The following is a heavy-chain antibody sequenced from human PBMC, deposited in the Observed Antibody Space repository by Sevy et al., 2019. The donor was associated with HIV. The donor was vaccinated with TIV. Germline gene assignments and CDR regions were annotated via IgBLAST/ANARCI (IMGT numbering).Heavy chain of an antibody. D-gene: IGHD3-10*01. CDR2: INGNSGTT. J-gene: IGHJ3*01. Sequence: ASVKVSCKASGYTFTDHYIHWVRQAPGQGLEWMGWINGNSGTTKSEQKFQGRVTMTRDTSISAAYMELDRLTSDDTAVYYCAREMGSPSADDAFDVWGQGTMVTVSS. CDR3: AREMGSPSADDAFDV. V-gene: IGHV1-2*02. CDR1: GYTFTDHY.